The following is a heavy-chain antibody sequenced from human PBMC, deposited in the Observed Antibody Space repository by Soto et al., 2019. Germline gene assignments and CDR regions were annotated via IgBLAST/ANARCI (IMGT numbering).Heavy chain of an antibody. CDR1: GYRLTSYA. CDR2: INAGNGNT. V-gene: IGHV1-3*01. J-gene: IGHJ4*02. D-gene: IGHD6-19*01. Sequence: GASVKVSCEDSGYRLTSYAMHWVRQAPGQRLECMGWINAGNGNTKYSQKFQGRVTITRDTSASTAYMELSSLRSDDTAVYYCARDSSGWYYYWGQGTLVTVSS. CDR3: ARDSSGWYYY.